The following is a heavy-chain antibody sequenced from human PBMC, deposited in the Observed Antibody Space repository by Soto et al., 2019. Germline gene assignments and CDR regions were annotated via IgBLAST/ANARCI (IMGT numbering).Heavy chain of an antibody. V-gene: IGHV1-2*02. CDR3: ARDNYDFWSGYRQNYGMDV. J-gene: IGHJ6*02. CDR2: INPNSGCT. CDR1: GYTFTGYY. D-gene: IGHD3-3*01. Sequence: GASVKVSCKASGYTFTGYYMHWVRQAPGQGLEWMGWINPNSGCTNYAQKFQVRVTMTRDTSISTAYMELSRLRSDDTAVDYCARDNYDFWSGYRQNYGMDVWGQGTTVTVSS.